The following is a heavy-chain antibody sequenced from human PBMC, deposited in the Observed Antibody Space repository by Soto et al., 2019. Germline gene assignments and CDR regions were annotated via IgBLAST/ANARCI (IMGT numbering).Heavy chain of an antibody. J-gene: IGHJ4*02. D-gene: IGHD2-2*01. CDR2: IKQDGSEK. CDR1: GFTFSNYW. V-gene: IGHV3-7*01. Sequence: EGSLRLSCAASGFTFSNYWMSWVRQTPGKGLEWVANIKQDGSEKYYVDSVKGRFTISRDNAKNSLYLQMNSLRAEDTAVYYCAKSFQRKFFDYWGQGTLITVSS. CDR3: AKSFQRKFFDY.